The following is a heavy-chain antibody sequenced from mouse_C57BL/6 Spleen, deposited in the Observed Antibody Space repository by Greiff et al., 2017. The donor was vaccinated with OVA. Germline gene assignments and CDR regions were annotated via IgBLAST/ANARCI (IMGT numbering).Heavy chain of an antibody. CDR1: GYTFTSYG. J-gene: IGHJ4*01. V-gene: IGHV1-81*01. CDR3: GTVVATRAMDY. CDR2: IYPRSGNT. Sequence: VKLQESGAELARPGASVKLSCKASGYTFTSYGISWVKQRPGQGLEWIGEIYPRSGNTYYNEKFKGKATLTEDKSSSTAYMELRSLTSEDSAVYFCGTVVATRAMDYWGQGTSVTVSS. D-gene: IGHD1-1*01.